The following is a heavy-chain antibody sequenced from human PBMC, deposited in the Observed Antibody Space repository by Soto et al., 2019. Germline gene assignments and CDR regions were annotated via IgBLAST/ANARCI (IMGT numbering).Heavy chain of an antibody. V-gene: IGHV1-69*01. CDR2: IIPIFGTA. D-gene: IGHD6-19*01. J-gene: IGHJ6*02. CDR3: AKVRYSSPMGYYYGMDV. Sequence: QVQLEQSGGEVKKPGSSVKVSCKASGVTFSKFIMTLVRQAPGLGLEWVGGIIPIFGTANYAQKFQGRVTITADESTSTSYLEVSNLRSEDTAVYYCAKVRYSSPMGYYYGMDVWGQGTEVTVSS. CDR1: GVTFSKFI.